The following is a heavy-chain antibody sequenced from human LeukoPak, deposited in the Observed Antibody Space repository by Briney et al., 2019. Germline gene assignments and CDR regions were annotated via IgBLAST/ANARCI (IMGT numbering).Heavy chain of an antibody. Sequence: PGGSLRLSCAASGFTFDDYAMHWVRQAPGKVLEWVSGISWNSGSIGYADSVKGRFTISRDNAKNSLYLQMNSLRAEDTALYYCAKAPSQTRFRDAFDIWGQGTMVTVSS. CDR1: GFTFDDYA. CDR2: ISWNSGSI. D-gene: IGHD3-3*01. CDR3: AKAPSQTRFRDAFDI. V-gene: IGHV3-9*01. J-gene: IGHJ3*02.